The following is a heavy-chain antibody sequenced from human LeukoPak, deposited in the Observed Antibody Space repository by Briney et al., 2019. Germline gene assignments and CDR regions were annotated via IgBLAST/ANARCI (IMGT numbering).Heavy chain of an antibody. CDR1: GGSFSGYF. V-gene: IGHV4-34*01. CDR3: ASSFYYDSRDY. J-gene: IGHJ4*02. D-gene: IGHD3-22*01. CDR2: ITPSGST. Sequence: SETLSLTCVVYGGSFSGYFWSWIRQPPGKGLEWIGEITPSGSTNYNPSLKSRVSISIDTSKKKLSLRLTSVTAADSAVYYCASSFYYDSRDYWGQGTLVTVSS.